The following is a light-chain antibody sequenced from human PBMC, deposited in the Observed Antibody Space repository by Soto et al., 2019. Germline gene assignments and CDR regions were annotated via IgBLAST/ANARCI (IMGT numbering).Light chain of an antibody. CDR3: RQYNTWHPKMA. CDR1: QSVSSD. V-gene: IGKV3-15*01. Sequence: VVTQSPATLSVFPGETDTLSCRASQSVSSDLAWYQQRPGQAPRLLSYGASTRATGIPARFRGSGSGTEFRLAISSLQSEDFATYYCRQYNTWHPKMAFGRGTKVEIK. CDR2: GAS. J-gene: IGKJ1*01.